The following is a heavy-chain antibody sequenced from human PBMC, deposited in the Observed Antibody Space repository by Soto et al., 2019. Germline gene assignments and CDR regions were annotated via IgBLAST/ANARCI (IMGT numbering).Heavy chain of an antibody. CDR1: GFTFSSYG. CDR2: ISYDGSNK. Sequence: QVQLVESGGGVVQPGRSLRLSCAASGFTFSSYGMHWVRQAPGKGPEWVAVISYDGSNKYYADSVNGRFTISRDNSKNTLYLQMNSMRAEDTAVYYCAKDKVPVVVTAPFDYWGQGTLVTVSS. D-gene: IGHD2-21*02. J-gene: IGHJ4*02. V-gene: IGHV3-30*18. CDR3: AKDKVPVVVTAPFDY.